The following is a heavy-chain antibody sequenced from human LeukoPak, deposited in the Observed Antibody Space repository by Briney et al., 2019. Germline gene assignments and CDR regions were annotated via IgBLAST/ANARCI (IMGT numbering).Heavy chain of an antibody. CDR3: ASGDYGDYAIY. D-gene: IGHD4-17*01. CDR1: GFKFSSYS. V-gene: IGHV3-21*01. Sequence: GGSLRLSCAASGFKFSSYSMKWVRQAPGKGLEWVSSISGSSSYIYYADSVKGRFTISRDNAKNSLYLQMNSLRAEDTAVYYCASGDYGDYAIYWGQGTLVTVSS. CDR2: ISGSSSYI. J-gene: IGHJ4*02.